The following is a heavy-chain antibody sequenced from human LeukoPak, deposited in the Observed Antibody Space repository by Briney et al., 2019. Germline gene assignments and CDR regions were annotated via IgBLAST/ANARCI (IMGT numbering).Heavy chain of an antibody. CDR3: ARVRDTMIVVVYFDY. D-gene: IGHD3-22*01. CDR2: IYYSGST. Sequence: NASETLSLTCTVSGGSISSSSYYWGWIRQPPGKGLEWIGSIYYSGSTYYNPSLKSRVTISVDTSKNQFSLKLSSVTAADTAVYYCARVRDTMIVVVYFDYWGQGTLVTVSS. J-gene: IGHJ4*02. V-gene: IGHV4-39*01. CDR1: GGSISSSSYY.